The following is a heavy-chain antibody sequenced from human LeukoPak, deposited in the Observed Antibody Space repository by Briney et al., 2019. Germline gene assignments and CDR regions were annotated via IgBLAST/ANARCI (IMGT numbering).Heavy chain of an antibody. J-gene: IGHJ4*02. V-gene: IGHV1-69*05. CDR3: ARLHGDGYFLDY. Sequence: SVKVSCKAAGGTFSNYAISRVRQAPGQGLEWMGGIIPIFGTANYAQKFQGRVTITTDESTSTAYMELSSLRSEDTAVYYCARLHGDGYFLDYWGQGTLVTVSS. D-gene: IGHD5-24*01. CDR1: GGTFSNYA. CDR2: IIPIFGTA.